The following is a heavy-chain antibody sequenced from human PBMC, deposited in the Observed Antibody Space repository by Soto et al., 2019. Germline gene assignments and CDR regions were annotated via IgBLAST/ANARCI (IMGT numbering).Heavy chain of an antibody. CDR3: ARDFRFSVDF. V-gene: IGHV3-7*01. CDR1: GFIFGNYW. Sequence: EVQLVESGGGLVQPGGSLRLSCAASGFIFGNYWMTWIRQAPGKGLEWVGNIKQDGSEKYFADSVKGRFSISRDNAENSLYLQMHSLRAEDTAVYYCARDFRFSVDFWGQGTLVTVSS. D-gene: IGHD3-3*01. J-gene: IGHJ4*02. CDR2: IKQDGSEK.